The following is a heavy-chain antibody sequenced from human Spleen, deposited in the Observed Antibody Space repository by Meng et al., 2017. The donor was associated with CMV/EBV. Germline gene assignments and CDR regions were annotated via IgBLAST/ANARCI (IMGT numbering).Heavy chain of an antibody. CDR2: IYPGDSDT. J-gene: IGHJ6*02. CDR3: ARLSYYGSGSYYDA. V-gene: IGHV5-51*01. CDR1: GYSFTTYW. Sequence: GGSLRLSCRGSGYSFTTYWIGWVRQMPGKGLEWMGIIYPGDSDTRYSPSFQGQVTISADKSISTAYLQWSSLKASDTAMYYCARLSYYGSGSYYDAWGQGTTVTVSS. D-gene: IGHD3-10*01.